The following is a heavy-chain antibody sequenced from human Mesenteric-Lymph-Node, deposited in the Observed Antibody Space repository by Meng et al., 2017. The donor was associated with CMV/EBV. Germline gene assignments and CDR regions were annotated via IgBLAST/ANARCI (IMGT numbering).Heavy chain of an antibody. D-gene: IGHD3-9*01. Sequence: VQLHQWGAGLLKPSESQSVTCAVYGGSFSVYYWNWIRQSPEKGLEWIGEINHSGSTTYNPSFTSRIIISVDTSTNQISLNMSSVTAADTAAYYCARGSSYDILTGYFDYWGQGALVTVSS. CDR2: INHSGST. V-gene: IGHV4-34*01. CDR3: ARGSSYDILTGYFDY. J-gene: IGHJ4*02. CDR1: GGSFSVYY.